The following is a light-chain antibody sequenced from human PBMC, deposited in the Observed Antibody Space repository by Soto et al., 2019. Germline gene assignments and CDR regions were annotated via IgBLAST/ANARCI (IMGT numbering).Light chain of an antibody. CDR3: QSYDSSIVV. J-gene: IGLJ2*01. Sequence: NFMLTQPHSVSESPGKTVTISCTRSSGSIASNYVQWYQQRPGSAPTTVIYEDNQRPSGVPDRFSGSIDSSSNSASLTTSGLKTEDEADYYCQSYDSSIVVFGGGTQLTVL. CDR1: SGSIASNY. V-gene: IGLV6-57*04. CDR2: EDN.